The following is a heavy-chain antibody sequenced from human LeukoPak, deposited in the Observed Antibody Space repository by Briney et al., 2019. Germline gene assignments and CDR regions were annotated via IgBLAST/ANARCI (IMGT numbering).Heavy chain of an antibody. CDR2: IYYSGTT. D-gene: IGHD3-10*01. CDR3: ARSDGYGLVGI. CDR1: GVSISSLSYY. Sequence: SETLSLTCTVSGVSISSLSYYWGWIRQPPGKGLEWIGSIYYSGTTYYNPSLKSRVIIMIDTPKNHFSLTLSSVTAADTAVYYCARSDGYGLVGIWGQGTMVTVSS. J-gene: IGHJ3*02. V-gene: IGHV4-39*07.